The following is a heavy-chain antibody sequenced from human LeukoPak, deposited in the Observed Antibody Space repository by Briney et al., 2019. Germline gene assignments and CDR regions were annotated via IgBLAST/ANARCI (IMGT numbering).Heavy chain of an antibody. J-gene: IGHJ4*02. CDR3: ATSWRSTAFDY. V-gene: IGHV3-72*01. Sequence: GGSLRLSCAASGFTFSDHYMDWVRQAPGKGLEWVGRTRNKANSYTTEYAASVKGRFTISRDYSKNSLYLQMNSLKTEDTAVYYCATSWRSTAFDYWGQGTLVTVSS. CDR1: GFTFSDHY. CDR2: TRNKANSYTT.